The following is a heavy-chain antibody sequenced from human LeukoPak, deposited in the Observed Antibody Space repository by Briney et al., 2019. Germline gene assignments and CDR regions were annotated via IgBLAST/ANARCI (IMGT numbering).Heavy chain of an antibody. Sequence: ASVKVSCKVSGYTLTELSMHWVRQAPGKGLEWMGGFDPEDGKAIYAQKFQGRLTMTEDTSTDTAYMELSSLRSEDTAVYYYATFEYNWNDHWGQGTLVTVSS. CDR1: GYTLTELS. CDR3: ATFEYNWNDH. V-gene: IGHV1-24*01. J-gene: IGHJ5*02. CDR2: FDPEDGKA.